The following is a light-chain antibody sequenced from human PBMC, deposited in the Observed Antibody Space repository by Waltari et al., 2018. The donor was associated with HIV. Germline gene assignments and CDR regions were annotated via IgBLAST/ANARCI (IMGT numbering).Light chain of an antibody. CDR1: RDISSW. V-gene: IGKV1-12*01. CDR3: QQAVSPLLT. Sequence: DIQMPQSPSSVSASVGDRVTITCRASRDISSWLAWYQQTPGKAPKLLIYGASSLQSGVPSRFSGSGSGTHFTLTINSLQPEDFGTYYCQQAVSPLLTFGGGTKVDIK. CDR2: GAS. J-gene: IGKJ4*01.